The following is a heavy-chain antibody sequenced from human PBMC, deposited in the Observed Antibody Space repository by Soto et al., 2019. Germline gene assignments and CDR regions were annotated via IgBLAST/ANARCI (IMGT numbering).Heavy chain of an antibody. Sequence: QITLKESGPTLVKPTQTLTLTCTFSGFSLSTSGVGVGWIRQPPGKALEWLALIYWDDDKRYSPSLKSRFTTDTDTNKNQVVLTMTNIDPVDTATYFCAHVVVEAPATLVYAFDTWRQGTLVTVSS. CDR1: GFSLSTSGVG. J-gene: IGHJ4*02. V-gene: IGHV2-5*02. D-gene: IGHD2-15*01. CDR3: AHVVVEAPATLVYAFDT. CDR2: IYWDDDK.